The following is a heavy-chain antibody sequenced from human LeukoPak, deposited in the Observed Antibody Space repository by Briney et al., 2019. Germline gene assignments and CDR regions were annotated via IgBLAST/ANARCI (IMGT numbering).Heavy chain of an antibody. D-gene: IGHD5/OR15-5a*01. Sequence: GGSLRLSCAASGFTFSSYGMHWVRQAPGKGLEWVANIKQDGSEKYYVDSVKGRFTISRDNAKNSLYLQMNSLRAEDTAVYYCAREGYSVGPDYWGQGTLVTVSS. CDR1: GFTFSSYG. V-gene: IGHV3-7*01. J-gene: IGHJ4*02. CDR2: IKQDGSEK. CDR3: AREGYSVGPDY.